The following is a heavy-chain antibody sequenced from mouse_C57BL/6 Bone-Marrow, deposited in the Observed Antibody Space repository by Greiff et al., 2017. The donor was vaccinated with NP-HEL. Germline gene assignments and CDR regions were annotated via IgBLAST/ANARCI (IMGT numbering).Heavy chain of an antibody. J-gene: IGHJ2*01. CDR1: GYAFSSSW. D-gene: IGHD2-5*01. CDR3: RYSSYRGYYFDY. V-gene: IGHV1-82*01. CDR2: IYPGDGDT. Sequence: QVQLKESGPELVKPGASVKISCKASGYAFSSSWMNWVKQRPGKGLEWIGRIYPGDGDTNYNGKFKGKATLTADKSSSTAYMQLSSLTSEDSAVYFCRYSSYRGYYFDYGGQGTTLTVSS.